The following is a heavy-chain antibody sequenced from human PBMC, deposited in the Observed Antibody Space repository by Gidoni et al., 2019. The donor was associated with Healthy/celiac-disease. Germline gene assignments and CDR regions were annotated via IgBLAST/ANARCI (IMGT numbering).Heavy chain of an antibody. J-gene: IGHJ1*01. CDR1: VFTFSSYA. D-gene: IGHD3-22*01. CDR2: ISGSGGST. Sequence: EVQLLESGGGLVQPGGSLRLSCAASVFTFSSYAMSWVRQAPGKGLGWVSAISGSGGSTYYADSVKGRFTISRDNSKNTLYLQMNSLRAEDTAVYYCAKDGGGSGYTEYFQHWGQGTLVTVSS. V-gene: IGHV3-23*01. CDR3: AKDGGGSGYTEYFQH.